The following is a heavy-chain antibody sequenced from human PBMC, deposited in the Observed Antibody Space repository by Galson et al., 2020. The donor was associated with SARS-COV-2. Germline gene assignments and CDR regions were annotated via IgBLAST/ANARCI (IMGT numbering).Heavy chain of an antibody. D-gene: IGHD3-10*01. V-gene: IGHV4-59*01. CDR3: ARGPSMVLLWFGELLDVRFDP. CDR2: IYYSGST. CDR1: GGSISSYY. Sequence: ETSETLSLTCTVSGGSISSYYWSWILQPPGKGLEWIGYIYYSGSTNYNPSLKSRVTISVDTSKNQFSLKLSSVTAADTAVYYCARGPSMVLLWFGELLDVRFDPWGQGTLVTVSS. J-gene: IGHJ5*02.